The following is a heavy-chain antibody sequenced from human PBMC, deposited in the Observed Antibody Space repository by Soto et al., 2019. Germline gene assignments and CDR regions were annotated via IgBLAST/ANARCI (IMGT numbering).Heavy chain of an antibody. D-gene: IGHD2-15*01. V-gene: IGHV1-69*13. Sequence: SVKVSCKASGGTFSSYAISWARQAPGQGLEWMGGIIPIFGTANYAQEFQGRVTITADESTSTAYMELSSLRSEDTAVYYCARVGSVGVVTYFDYWGQGTLVTVSS. CDR3: ARVGSVGVVTYFDY. CDR1: GGTFSSYA. J-gene: IGHJ4*02. CDR2: IIPIFGTA.